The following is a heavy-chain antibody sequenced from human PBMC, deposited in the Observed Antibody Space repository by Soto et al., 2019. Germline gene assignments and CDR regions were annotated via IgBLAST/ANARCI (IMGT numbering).Heavy chain of an antibody. CDR3: ARDRIAVAGDDY. Sequence: ASVKVSCTASGYTFTSYAMQWVRQAPGQSLEWMGWIVVGSGNTNDAQKFQERVTITRDMSTSTAYMELSSLRSEDTAVYYCARDRIAVAGDDYWGQGTLVTVSS. CDR2: IVVGSGNT. J-gene: IGHJ4*02. V-gene: IGHV1-58*02. CDR1: GYTFTSYA. D-gene: IGHD6-19*01.